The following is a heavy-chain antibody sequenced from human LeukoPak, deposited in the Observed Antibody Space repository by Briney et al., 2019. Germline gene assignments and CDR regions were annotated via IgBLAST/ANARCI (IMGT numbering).Heavy chain of an antibody. D-gene: IGHD3-10*01. CDR3: AKVTYGSGTYGAFDS. CDR1: GFTFSSHG. J-gene: IGHJ4*02. V-gene: IGHV3-23*01. CDR2: ISGSGDYT. Sequence: GGSLRLSCAASGFTFSSHGMSWVRQAPGKGLEWVSTISGSGDYTYYADSVKGRFTIFRDNSKNTLYLQMNSLRAEDTAVYYCAKVTYGSGTYGAFDSWGQGTLVTVSS.